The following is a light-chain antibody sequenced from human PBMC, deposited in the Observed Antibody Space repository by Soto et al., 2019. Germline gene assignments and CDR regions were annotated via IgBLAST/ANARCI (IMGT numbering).Light chain of an antibody. CDR3: QHYHSDPWT. CDR1: QSIRSW. CDR2: GAS. J-gene: IGKJ1*01. Sequence: DIQMTQSPSTLSASVGDRVTITCRASQSIRSWLAWYQWKPGKAPKLLIYGASILESGVPLRFSGSGSDTEFPLTIISLQPDDFATYYCQHYHSDPWTFGQGTKVEVK. V-gene: IGKV1-5*01.